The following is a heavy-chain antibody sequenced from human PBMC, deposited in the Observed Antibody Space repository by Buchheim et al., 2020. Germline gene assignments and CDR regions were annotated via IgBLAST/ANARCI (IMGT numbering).Heavy chain of an antibody. Sequence: QVQLVESGGGVVQPGRSLRLSFAASGFTFSSYAMHWVRQAPGKGLEWVAVISYDGSNKYYADSVKGRFTISSDNSKTTPYLQMNSLRAEDTAVYYWARGGITILDTYWGQGTL. CDR1: GFTFSSYA. J-gene: IGHJ4*02. D-gene: IGHD3-3*01. CDR3: ARGGITILDTY. CDR2: ISYDGSNK. V-gene: IGHV3-30*01.